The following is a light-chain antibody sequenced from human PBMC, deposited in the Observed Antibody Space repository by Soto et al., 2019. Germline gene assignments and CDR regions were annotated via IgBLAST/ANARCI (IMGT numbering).Light chain of an antibody. Sequence: QSVLTQPPSVSGAPGQRVTISCTGSSSNIGAGYDVHWYQQLPGTAPKLLIYGNSNRPSGVPDRFSASKSGTSASLAITGLQAEDAADYYCQSYDSSLSGSGVFGTGTKVTVL. J-gene: IGLJ1*01. CDR3: QSYDSSLSGSGV. V-gene: IGLV1-40*01. CDR2: GNS. CDR1: SSNIGAGYD.